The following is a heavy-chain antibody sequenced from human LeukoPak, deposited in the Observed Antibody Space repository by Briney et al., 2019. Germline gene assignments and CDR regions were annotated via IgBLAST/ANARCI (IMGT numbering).Heavy chain of an antibody. CDR3: ARVRDGYSYGTNWFDP. Sequence: GASVKVSCKASGYTFTAYYMHWVSQAPRQGLEWMGWINANSGGTNYAQNFQGRVTMTRDTSISTVYMDLTRLISDDTAVYYCARVRDGYSYGTNWFDPWGQGTLVTVSS. D-gene: IGHD5-18*01. V-gene: IGHV1-2*02. CDR1: GYTFTAYY. CDR2: INANSGGT. J-gene: IGHJ5*02.